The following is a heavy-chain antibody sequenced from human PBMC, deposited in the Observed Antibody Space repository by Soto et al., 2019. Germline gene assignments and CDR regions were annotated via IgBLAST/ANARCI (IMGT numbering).Heavy chain of an antibody. J-gene: IGHJ4*02. CDR1: GFTFSSYG. D-gene: IGHD6-13*01. V-gene: IGHV3-30*18. Sequence: GGSLRLSCAASGFTFSSYGMHWVRQAPGKGLEWVAVISYDGSNKYYADSVKGRFTISRDNSKNTLYLQMNSLRAEDTAVYYCAKDLGIAAAGPFDYWGQGTLVTVPQ. CDR3: AKDLGIAAAGPFDY. CDR2: ISYDGSNK.